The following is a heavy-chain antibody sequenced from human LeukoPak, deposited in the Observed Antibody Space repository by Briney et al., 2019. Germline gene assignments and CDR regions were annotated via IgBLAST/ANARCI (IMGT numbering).Heavy chain of an antibody. CDR1: GASISGTAYY. J-gene: IGHJ5*02. CDR3: ARLVPPGWFDP. Sequence: SETLSLTCTVSGASISGTAYYWGWVRQPPRKGLAWIGNIYYSGSTYYNASLQSRVTISIDTSKNQFSLKLTSVTAADTAVYYCARLVPPGWFDPWGQGTLVTVSS. CDR2: IYYSGST. V-gene: IGHV4-39*01.